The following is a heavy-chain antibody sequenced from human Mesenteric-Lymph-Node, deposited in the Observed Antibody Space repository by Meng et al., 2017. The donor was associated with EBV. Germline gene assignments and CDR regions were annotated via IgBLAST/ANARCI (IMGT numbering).Heavy chain of an antibody. CDR2: RYHSGYT. J-gene: IGHJ5*02. CDR1: GGSVSSDNYC. CDR3: ARFQLLSFGEQT. D-gene: IGHD3-10*01. Sequence: VQPEVARPLLVKPSETLSSTCSFSGGSVSSDNYCWSWMRQPPGKRLEWIGSRYHSGYTDYNPSLKSRVTISLDTSKNHLSLKLASVTAADTAVYYCARFQLLSFGEQTWSQGSLVTVSS. V-gene: IGHV4-61*03.